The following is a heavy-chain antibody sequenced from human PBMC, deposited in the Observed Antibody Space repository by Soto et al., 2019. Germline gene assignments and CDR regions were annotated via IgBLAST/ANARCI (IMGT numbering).Heavy chain of an antibody. V-gene: IGHV3-30*03. D-gene: IGHD2-15*01. CDR2: ISYDGTDQ. Sequence: QVRVEEFGGGVVQPGRSLRLSCAGPGFTFSDYGFHWVRQAPGKGLEWVAMISYDGTDQYYRDSVQGRFTISRDDSKHTVYLQMNSLRAEDTAMYYCARSTYCNGGSCYPQYWGPGTLVTVSS. CDR3: ARSTYCNGGSCYPQY. J-gene: IGHJ4*02. CDR1: GFTFSDYG.